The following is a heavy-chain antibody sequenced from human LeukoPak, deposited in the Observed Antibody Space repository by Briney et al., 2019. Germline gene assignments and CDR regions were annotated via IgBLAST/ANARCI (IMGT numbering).Heavy chain of an antibody. J-gene: IGHJ4*02. CDR2: INSDGSST. D-gene: IGHD2-2*01. Sequence: GGSLRLSCAASGFTFSSYLMHWVRQAPGKGLVWVSRINSDGSSTSYADSVKGRFTISRDNATNTLYLQMNSLRAEDTAVYYCARGDIVVVPAAIDIDYWGQGTLVTVSS. V-gene: IGHV3-74*01. CDR1: GFTFSSYL. CDR3: ARGDIVVVPAAIDIDY.